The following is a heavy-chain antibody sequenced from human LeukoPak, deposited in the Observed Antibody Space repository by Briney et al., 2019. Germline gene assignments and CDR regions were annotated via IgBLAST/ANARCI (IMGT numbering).Heavy chain of an antibody. V-gene: IGHV3-30*19. Sequence: GGSLRLSSAASGFTFSSYGMHWVRQAPGKGLEWVAVIWYDGSNKYYADSVKGRFTISRDNSKNTLYLQMNSLRAEDTAVYYCARDRAGRGVMGVDYWGQGTLVTVSS. CDR3: ARDRAGRGVMGVDY. CDR2: IWYDGSNK. CDR1: GFTFSSYG. J-gene: IGHJ4*02. D-gene: IGHD2-21*01.